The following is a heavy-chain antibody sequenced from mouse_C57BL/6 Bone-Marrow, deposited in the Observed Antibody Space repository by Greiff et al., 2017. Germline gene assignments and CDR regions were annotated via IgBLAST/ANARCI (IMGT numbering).Heavy chain of an antibody. V-gene: IGHV1-22*01. D-gene: IGHD4-1*01. CDR1: GYTFTDYN. J-gene: IGHJ1*03. CDR2: INPNNGGT. CDR3: AREGANWDWYFDV. Sequence: VQLKESGPELVKPGASVKMSCKASGYTFTDYNMPWVKPSHGKSLEWIGYINPNNGGTSYNQKFKGKATLTVNKSSSTAYLELRSLTSEDSAVYYCAREGANWDWYFDVWGTGTTVTVSS.